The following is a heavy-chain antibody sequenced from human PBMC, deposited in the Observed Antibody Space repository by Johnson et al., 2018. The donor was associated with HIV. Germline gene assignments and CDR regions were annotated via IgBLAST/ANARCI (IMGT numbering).Heavy chain of an antibody. V-gene: IGHV3-30-3*01. J-gene: IGHJ3*02. D-gene: IGHD3-16*01. CDR2: ISYDGSNK. CDR3: ARESGGQYDAFDI. Sequence: QVQLVESGGGVVQPGRSLRLSCAASGFTFSSYTIHCVRQAPGKGLEWVAVISYDGSNKHYADSVKGRFTISRDNSKNTLYMQMNSLRAEDTAVYYCARESGGQYDAFDIWGQGTMVTVSS. CDR1: GFTFSSYT.